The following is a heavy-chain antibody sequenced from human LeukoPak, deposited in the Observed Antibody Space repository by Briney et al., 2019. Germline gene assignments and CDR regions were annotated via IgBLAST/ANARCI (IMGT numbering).Heavy chain of an antibody. D-gene: IGHD3-22*01. J-gene: IGHJ5*02. V-gene: IGHV1-2*06. Sequence: ASVKVSCTASGYTFTGYYMHWVRQAPGQGLEWMGRINPNSGGTNYAQKFQGRVTMTWDTSISTAYMELSRLRSDDTAVYYCARAYDSSGGGNWFDPWGQGTLVTVSS. CDR2: INPNSGGT. CDR1: GYTFTGYY. CDR3: ARAYDSSGGGNWFDP.